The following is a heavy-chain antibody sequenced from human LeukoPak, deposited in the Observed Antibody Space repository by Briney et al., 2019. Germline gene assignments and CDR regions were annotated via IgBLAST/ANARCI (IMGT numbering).Heavy chain of an antibody. Sequence: GGSLRLSCVVAGHTLREYWIIWGRRAPGKGLEWVANIKQDGSETYYVDSVRGRFTISRDNAKKSLYLQMNNLRGDDTAIDYCERAIMRTFRYDFLDFWGQGTQVTVSS. CDR3: ERAIMRTFRYDFLDF. J-gene: IGHJ4*02. CDR1: GHTLREYW. D-gene: IGHD2/OR15-2a*01. CDR2: IKQDGSET. V-gene: IGHV3-7*01.